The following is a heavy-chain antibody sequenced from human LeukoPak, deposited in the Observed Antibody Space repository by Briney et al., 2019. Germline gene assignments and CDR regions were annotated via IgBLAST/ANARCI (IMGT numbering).Heavy chain of an antibody. D-gene: IGHD2-15*01. J-gene: IGHJ6*03. V-gene: IGHV1-2*02. CDR1: GYTFTSYG. CDR3: ARGSRRMESSGGSGFRNYYYYYYMDV. Sequence: GASVKVSCKASGYTFTSYGISWVRQAPGQGLEWMGWINPNSGGTNYAQKFQGRVTMTRDTSISTAYMELSRLRSDDTAVYYCARGSRRMESSGGSGFRNYYYYYYMDVWGKGTTVTISS. CDR2: INPNSGGT.